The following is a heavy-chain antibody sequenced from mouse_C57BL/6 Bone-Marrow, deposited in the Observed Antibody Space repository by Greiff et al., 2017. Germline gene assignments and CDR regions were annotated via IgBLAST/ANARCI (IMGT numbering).Heavy chain of an antibody. CDR1: GYTFTSYW. CDR3: ARDYYYYAMDY. D-gene: IGHD2-13*01. J-gene: IGHJ4*01. CDR2: IDPSDSYT. V-gene: IGHV1-50*01. Sequence: QVQLQQPGAELVKPGASVKLSCKASGYTFTSYWMQWVKQRPGQGLEWIGEIDPSDSYTNYNQKFKGKALLTVDTSSSTAYMQLSSLTSEDSAVYYCARDYYYYAMDYWGQGNSVTVSA.